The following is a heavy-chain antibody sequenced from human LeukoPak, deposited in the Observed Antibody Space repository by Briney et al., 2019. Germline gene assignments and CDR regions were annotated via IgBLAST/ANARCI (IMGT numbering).Heavy chain of an antibody. CDR1: GFTFSSYS. CDR3: ARSIVVPAAISGAFDI. CDR2: ISSSNSFI. V-gene: IGHV3-21*01. J-gene: IGHJ3*02. D-gene: IGHD2-2*01. Sequence: GGSLRLSCAASGFTFSSYSMNWVRQAPGKGLEWVSSISSSNSFIFYADSVKGRFTVSRDNAKNSLYLQMNSLRAEDTALYYCARSIVVPAAISGAFDIWGQGTIVTVSS.